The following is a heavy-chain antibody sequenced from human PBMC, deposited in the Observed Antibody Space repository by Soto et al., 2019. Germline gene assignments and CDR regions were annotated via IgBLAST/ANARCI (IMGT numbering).Heavy chain of an antibody. J-gene: IGHJ4*02. CDR2: IYYSGST. CDR1: GVSISSYY. Sequence: XETLSLTCTVSGVSISSYYWSWIRQAPGKGLEWIGYIYYSGSTNYNPSLKSRVTISVDTSKNQFSLKLSSVTAADTAVYYCASLQYYDFWSGYYILDYWGQGTLVTVSS. V-gene: IGHV4-59*01. D-gene: IGHD3-3*01. CDR3: ASLQYYDFWSGYYILDY.